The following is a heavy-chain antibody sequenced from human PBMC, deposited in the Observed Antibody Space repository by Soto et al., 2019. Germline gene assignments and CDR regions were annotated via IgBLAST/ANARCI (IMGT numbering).Heavy chain of an antibody. J-gene: IGHJ4*02. Sequence: ITLKESGPTLVKPTQTLTLTCTFSGFSLTGSGVGVGWIRQPPGKALEWLALIYWDDDKRYSPSLKSRLTITKDTSKNQVALTVTNMDPVDTATYYCARFLWSDTSLYYSDYWGQGTLVTVSS. CDR2: IYWDDDK. D-gene: IGHD3-3*01. CDR3: ARFLWSDTSLYYSDY. V-gene: IGHV2-5*02. CDR1: GFSLTGSGVG.